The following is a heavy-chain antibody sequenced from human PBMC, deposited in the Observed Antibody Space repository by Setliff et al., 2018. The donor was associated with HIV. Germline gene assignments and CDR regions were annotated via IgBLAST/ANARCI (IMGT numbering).Heavy chain of an antibody. CDR1: GYTFTNYF. J-gene: IGHJ5*02. V-gene: IGHV1-46*01. Sequence: ASVKVSCKASGYTFTNYFVHWVRQAPGQGLEWMGIIDPSGGSTNYAGNFQDRVTMTSDTSTSTAYMELSSLRSEDTAVYYCARVRATNNWFDPWGQGTLVTVSS. CDR3: ARVRATNNWFDP. CDR2: IDPSGGST. D-gene: IGHD1-26*01.